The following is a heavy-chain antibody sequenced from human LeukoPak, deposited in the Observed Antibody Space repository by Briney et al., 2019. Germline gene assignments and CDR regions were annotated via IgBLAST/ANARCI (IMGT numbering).Heavy chain of an antibody. Sequence: PGGSLRLSCAASGFTFSSYWMSWVRQAPGKGLEWVANIKQDGSEKYYVDSVKGRFTISRDNAKNSLYLQMNSLRAEDTAVYYCAREYSRRYYYYIDVWGKGTTVTVSS. J-gene: IGHJ6*03. D-gene: IGHD6-13*01. CDR2: IKQDGSEK. V-gene: IGHV3-7*01. CDR3: AREYSRRYYYYIDV. CDR1: GFTFSSYW.